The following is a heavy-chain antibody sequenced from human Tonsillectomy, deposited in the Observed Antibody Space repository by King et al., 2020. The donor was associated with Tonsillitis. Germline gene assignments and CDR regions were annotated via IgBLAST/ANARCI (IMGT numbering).Heavy chain of an antibody. D-gene: IGHD4-11*01. V-gene: IGHV4-59*01. CDR2: IYYSGST. CDR1: GGSISSYY. CDR3: ASSMTTVITFAFDI. Sequence: VQLQESGPGLVKPSETLSLTCTVSGGSISSYYWSWIRQPPGKGLEWIGYIYYSGSTNYNPSLKSRVTISVDTSKNQFSLKLSSVTAAEPAVYYCASSMTTVITFAFDIWGQGTMVTVSS. J-gene: IGHJ3*02.